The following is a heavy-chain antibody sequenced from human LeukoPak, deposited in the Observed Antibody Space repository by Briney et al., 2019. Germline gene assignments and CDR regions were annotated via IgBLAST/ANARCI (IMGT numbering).Heavy chain of an antibody. V-gene: IGHV3-48*01. D-gene: IGHD3-10*01. CDR2: ISSSSSPI. J-gene: IGHJ4*02. Sequence: GGSLRLSCAASGFTFSSYSMNWVRQAPGKGLEWVSYISSSSSPIFYADSVKGRFTISRDNAKSSLYLQMNSLRAEDTAVYYCARDFAREFTIDYWGQGTLVTVSS. CDR3: ARDFAREFTIDY. CDR1: GFTFSSYS.